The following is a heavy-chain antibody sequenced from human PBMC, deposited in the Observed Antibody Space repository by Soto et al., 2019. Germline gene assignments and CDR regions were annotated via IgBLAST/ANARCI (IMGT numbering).Heavy chain of an antibody. CDR1: GFTLTSYT. Sequence: EVQLVESGGGLVKPGGSLRLSCAASGFTLTSYTMNWVRQASGKGLEWVSSITSSSSHIYYADSVKGRFTISRDNAGNSLYLQMNSLRAEDSAVYYCVRERGLSSFYGMDVWGQGTMVTVSS. V-gene: IGHV3-21*02. CDR3: VRERGLSSFYGMDV. J-gene: IGHJ6*02. CDR2: ITSSSSHI.